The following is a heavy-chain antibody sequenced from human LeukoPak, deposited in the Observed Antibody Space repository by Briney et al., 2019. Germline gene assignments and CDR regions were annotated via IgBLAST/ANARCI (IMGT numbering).Heavy chain of an antibody. CDR3: ARATYDSSAVDAFDI. CDR1: GFTFRDYF. Sequence: PGGSLRLSCAASGFTFRDYFMSWTRQAPGKGLEWVAYTNTAGNTIYYADSMKGRFTISRDNAKNSPYLQMNTLRAEDTAVYYCARATYDSSAVDAFDIWGQGTMVTVSP. CDR2: TNTAGNTI. J-gene: IGHJ3*02. D-gene: IGHD3-22*01. V-gene: IGHV3-11*01.